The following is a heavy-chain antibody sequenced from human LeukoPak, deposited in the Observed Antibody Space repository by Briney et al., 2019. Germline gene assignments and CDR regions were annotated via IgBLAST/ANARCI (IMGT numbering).Heavy chain of an antibody. J-gene: IGHJ4*02. D-gene: IGHD6-19*01. CDR3: ARSGGDSSGWYRGVYFDY. V-gene: IGHV4-38-2*02. CDR2: IYHGGST. CDR1: GYSISSGYY. Sequence: SETLSLTCTVSGYSISSGYYWSWIRQPPGKGLEWIGSIYHGGSTYYNPSLKSRVTISVDTSKNQFSLKLSSVTAADTAVYYCARSGGDSSGWYRGVYFDYWGQGTLVTVSS.